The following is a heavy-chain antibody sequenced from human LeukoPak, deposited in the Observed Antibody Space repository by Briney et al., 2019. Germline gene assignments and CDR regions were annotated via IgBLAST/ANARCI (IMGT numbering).Heavy chain of an antibody. CDR3: ARLITMVRGVIPVRAFDI. CDR2: IYHSGST. CDR1: GDSISSGGYS. J-gene: IGHJ3*02. V-gene: IGHV4-30-2*01. D-gene: IGHD3-10*01. Sequence: SQTLSLTCAVSGDSISSGGYSWSWIRQPPGKGLEWIGYIYHSGSTYYNPSLKSRVTISVDTSKNQFSLKLSSVTAADTAVYYCARLITMVRGVIPVRAFDIWGQGTMVTVSS.